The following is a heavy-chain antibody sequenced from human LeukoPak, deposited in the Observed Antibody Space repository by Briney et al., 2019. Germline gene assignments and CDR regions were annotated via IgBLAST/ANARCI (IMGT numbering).Heavy chain of an antibody. D-gene: IGHD3-9*01. CDR3: ARETDYDILTGYYWRYFDY. Sequence: PSETLSLTCTVSGGSISSYYWSWIRQPPGKGLEWIGYIYYSGSTNYNPSLKSRVTISVDTSKNQFSLKLSSVTAADTAVYYCARETDYDILTGYYWRYFDYWGQGTLVTVSS. V-gene: IGHV4-59*12. CDR2: IYYSGST. J-gene: IGHJ4*02. CDR1: GGSISSYY.